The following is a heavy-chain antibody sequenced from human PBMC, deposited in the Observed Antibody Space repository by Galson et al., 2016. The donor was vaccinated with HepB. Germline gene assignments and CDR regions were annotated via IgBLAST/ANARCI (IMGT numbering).Heavy chain of an antibody. D-gene: IGHD4-17*01. J-gene: IGHJ4*02. CDR2: ISYNRGDET. CDR1: GFTFRDFA. Sequence: SLRLSCAASGFTFRDFAMTWVRPTPGKGLEWVSAISYNRGDETYFADSVRGRFTISRDNSKDTLYLQMNSLRVEDTAVYFCAKVPYGDYASAFDSWGQGTLVTVSS. CDR3: AKVPYGDYASAFDS. V-gene: IGHV3-23*01.